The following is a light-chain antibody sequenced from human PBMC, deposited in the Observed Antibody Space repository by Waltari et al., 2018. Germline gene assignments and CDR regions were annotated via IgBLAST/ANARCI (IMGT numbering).Light chain of an antibody. J-gene: IGLJ1*01. Sequence: QSALTQPASVSGSPGQSITLSCTGTSGDVGGYNYFSWYQQHPGKAPKLMIYDVITRPSGVSNRFSGSKSGNTASLTISGLQAEDEADYYCCSYTSSNTYVFGTGTKVTVL. V-gene: IGLV2-14*03. CDR2: DVI. CDR3: CSYTSSNTYV. CDR1: SGDVGGYNY.